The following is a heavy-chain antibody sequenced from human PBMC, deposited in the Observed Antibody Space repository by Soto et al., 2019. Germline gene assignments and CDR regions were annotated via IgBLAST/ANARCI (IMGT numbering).Heavy chain of an antibody. CDR2: ISAYNGNT. J-gene: IGHJ4*02. V-gene: IGHV1-18*01. D-gene: IGHD4-17*01. Sequence: QVQLVQSGAEVKKPGASVKVSCKASGYTFTSYGISWVRQAPGQGLEWMGWISAYNGNTNNAQKRQGRVTMTTDPYTSTAYLELRSLRSDATAVYYCARSNFLRWHGGVAYWGQGTLVTV. CDR1: GYTFTSYG. CDR3: ARSNFLRWHGGVAY.